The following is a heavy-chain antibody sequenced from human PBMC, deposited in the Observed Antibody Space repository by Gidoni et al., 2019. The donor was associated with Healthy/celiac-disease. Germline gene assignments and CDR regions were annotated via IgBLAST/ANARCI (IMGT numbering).Heavy chain of an antibody. D-gene: IGHD3-10*01. CDR1: GFSFSNYW. V-gene: IGHV3-74*01. Sequence: EVQLVESGGGLVQPGGSLRLSCEASGFSFSNYWMHWVRQAPGKGLLWVSRINSEGSSTTYADSVKGRFTISRDNAKNTVYLQMNSLRAEDTAVYYCARVHYLSMVRGVIYFYYG. J-gene: IGHJ6*01. CDR2: INSEGSST. CDR3: ARVHYLSMVRGVIYFYYG.